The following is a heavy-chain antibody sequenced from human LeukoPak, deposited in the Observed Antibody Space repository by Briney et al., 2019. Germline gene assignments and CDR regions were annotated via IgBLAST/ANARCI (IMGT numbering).Heavy chain of an antibody. CDR1: GFTFSSFA. V-gene: IGHV3-23*01. Sequence: GGSLRLSCAASGFTFSSFAMSWVRQAPGKGLEWVSVISGRGDSTYYAGSVKGRFTISRDNSKSTVYLQMNSLRAEDTALYYCARETGDFDSWGQGTLVIVSS. J-gene: IGHJ4*02. CDR3: ARETGDFDS. D-gene: IGHD7-27*01. CDR2: ISGRGDST.